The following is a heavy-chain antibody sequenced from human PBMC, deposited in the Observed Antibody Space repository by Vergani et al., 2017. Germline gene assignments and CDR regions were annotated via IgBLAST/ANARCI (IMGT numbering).Heavy chain of an antibody. J-gene: IGHJ4*02. V-gene: IGHV4-38-2*01. CDR3: ARHYYDSSGYYFDY. CDR2: IYHSGST. CDR1: GYSISSGYY. D-gene: IGHD3-22*01. Sequence: QVQLQESGPGLVKPSETLSLTCAVSGYSISSGYYWGWIRQPPGKGLEWIGSIYHSGSTYYNPSLKSRVTISVDTSKNQFSLKPSSVTAADTAVYYCARHYYDSSGYYFDYWGQGTLVTVSS.